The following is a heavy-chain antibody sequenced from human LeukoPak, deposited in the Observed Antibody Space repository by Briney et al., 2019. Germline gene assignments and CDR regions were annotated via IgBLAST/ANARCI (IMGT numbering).Heavy chain of an antibody. J-gene: IGHJ3*02. CDR3: ASDTIPRDAFDI. V-gene: IGHV4-34*01. CDR1: GASFSGYY. Sequence: SETLSLTCAVYGASFSGYYWSWIRQPPGKGLEWIGEINHSGSTNYNPSLKSRVTISVDTSKNQFSLKLSSVTAADTAVYYCASDTIPRDAFDIWGQGTMVTVSS. CDR2: INHSGST. D-gene: IGHD5-24*01.